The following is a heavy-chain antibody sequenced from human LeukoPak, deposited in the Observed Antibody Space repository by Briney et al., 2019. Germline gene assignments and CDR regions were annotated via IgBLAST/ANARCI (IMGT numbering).Heavy chain of an antibody. V-gene: IGHV3-30-3*01. CDR1: GFTFSSYA. CDR2: ISYDGSNK. D-gene: IGHD4-17*01. J-gene: IGHJ4*02. CDR3: ARGHDYGNY. Sequence: PGGSLRLSCAASGFTFSSYAMHWVRQAPGKGLEWVVVISYDGSNKYYADSVKGRFTISRDNSKNTLYLQMNSLRAEDTAVYYCARGHDYGNYWGQGTLVTVSS.